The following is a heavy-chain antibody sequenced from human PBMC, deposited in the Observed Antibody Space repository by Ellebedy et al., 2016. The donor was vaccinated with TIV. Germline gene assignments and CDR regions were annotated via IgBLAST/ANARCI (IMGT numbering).Heavy chain of an antibody. CDR3: TTPAARTDYFDS. D-gene: IGHD6-6*01. J-gene: IGHJ4*02. CDR2: IKSNSDGGAT. V-gene: IGHV3-15*01. CDR1: GFTFSNAW. Sequence: PGGSLRLSCAASGFTFSNAWMSWVRQAPGKGLEWVGLIKSNSDGGATDYAAPVKGRFTISRDDSKNTLYLQMNSLKTEDTAVYYCTTPAARTDYFDSWGQGTLVTVSS.